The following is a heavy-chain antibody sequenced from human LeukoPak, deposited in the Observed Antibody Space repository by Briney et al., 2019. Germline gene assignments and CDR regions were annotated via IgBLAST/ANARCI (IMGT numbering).Heavy chain of an antibody. D-gene: IGHD1-1*01. Sequence: PSETLSLTCAVYGGSFSGYYWSWLRQPPGKGLEWIGHIYYSGSTNYNPSLKSRVTISVDTSRSQFSLKLSSVTAADTAVYYCARSTLTGYYYYGMDVWGQGTTVTVSS. CDR3: ARSTLTGYYYYGMDV. J-gene: IGHJ6*02. CDR1: GGSFSGYY. V-gene: IGHV4-59*01. CDR2: IYYSGST.